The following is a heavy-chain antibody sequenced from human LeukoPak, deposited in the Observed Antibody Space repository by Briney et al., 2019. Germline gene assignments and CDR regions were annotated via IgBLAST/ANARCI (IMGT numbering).Heavy chain of an antibody. CDR2: ISAYNGNT. J-gene: IGHJ4*02. V-gene: IGHV1-18*01. CDR1: GYTFTSYG. Sequence: ASVKVSCKASGYTFTSYGISWVRQAPGQGLEWMGWISAYNGNTNYAQKLQGRVTMTTDISTSTAYMELRSLRSDDTAVYYCARADGYSGYDGQSFDYWGQGTLVTVSS. CDR3: ARADGYSGYDGQSFDY. D-gene: IGHD5-12*01.